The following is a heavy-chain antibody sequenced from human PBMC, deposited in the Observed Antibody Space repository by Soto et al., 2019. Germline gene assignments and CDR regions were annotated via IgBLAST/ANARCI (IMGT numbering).Heavy chain of an antibody. CDR1: GGSISSYY. V-gene: IGHV4-59*01. CDR3: GRVLTTVPPPLRPYYYWVMAS. D-gene: IGHD4-17*01. Sequence: SETLSLTCTVSGGSISSYYWSWIRQPPGKGLEWIGYIYYSGSTNYNLSLKSRVTISVDTSKSQFSLKLSSVTAADTAVYYCGRVLTTVPPPLRPYYYWVMASGGKGPRVTVSS. J-gene: IGHJ6*04. CDR2: IYYSGST.